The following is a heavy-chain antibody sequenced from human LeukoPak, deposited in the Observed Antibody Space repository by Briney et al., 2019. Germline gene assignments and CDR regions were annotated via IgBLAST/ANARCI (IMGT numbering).Heavy chain of an antibody. V-gene: IGHV1-46*01. D-gene: IGHD2-15*01. J-gene: IGHJ6*03. CDR2: INPSGGST. CDR3: ARDSCSGGSCYSPVYYYYYMDV. Sequence: EASVKVSCKASGYTFTSYYMHWVRHAPGQGLEWMGIINPSGGSTSCAQKFQGRVTMTRDMSTSTVYMELSSLRSEDTAVYYCARDSCSGGSCYSPVYYYYYMDVWGKGTTVTVSS. CDR1: GYTFTSYY.